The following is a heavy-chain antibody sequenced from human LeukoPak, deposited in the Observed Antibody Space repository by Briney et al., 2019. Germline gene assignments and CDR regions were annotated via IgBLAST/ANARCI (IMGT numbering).Heavy chain of an antibody. CDR3: VSGQVAPRLRAEY. V-gene: IGHV4-34*12. CDR1: GGSFSGHY. Sequence: SETLSLTCAVYGGSFSGHYWSWIRQPPGKGLEWIGEIIHTGSTKYNPSLESRVTMSLDASRNQSSLELSSVTAADTAVYYCVSGQVAPRLRAEYWGQGTLVIVSS. CDR2: IIHTGST. D-gene: IGHD1-14*01. J-gene: IGHJ4*02.